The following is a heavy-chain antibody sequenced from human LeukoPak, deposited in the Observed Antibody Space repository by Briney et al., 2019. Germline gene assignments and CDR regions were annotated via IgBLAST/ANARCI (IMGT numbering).Heavy chain of an antibody. V-gene: IGHV3-48*03. CDR3: ARRFGDLSSYYMDV. J-gene: IGHJ6*03. D-gene: IGHD3-10*01. CDR1: GFTFSSYE. Sequence: GGFLRLSCAASGFTFSSYEMNWVRQAPGKGLEWVSYISSSGSTIYYADSVKGRFTISRDNAKNSLYLQMNSLRAEDTALYYCARRFGDLSSYYMDVWGKGTTVTVSS. CDR2: ISSSGSTI.